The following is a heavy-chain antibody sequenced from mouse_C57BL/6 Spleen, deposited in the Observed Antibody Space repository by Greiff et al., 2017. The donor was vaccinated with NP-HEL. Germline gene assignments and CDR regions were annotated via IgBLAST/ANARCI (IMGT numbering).Heavy chain of an antibody. D-gene: IGHD3-2*01. CDR3: ARSRPRQDAMDY. Sequence: VQLQQPGAELVRPGSSVKLSCKASGYTFTSYWMHWVKQRPIQGLEWIGNIDPSDSETHYNQKFKDKATLTVDTSSSTAYMQLSSLTSEDSAVSYCARSRPRQDAMDYWGQGTSVTVSS. CDR2: IDPSDSET. V-gene: IGHV1-52*01. CDR1: GYTFTSYW. J-gene: IGHJ4*01.